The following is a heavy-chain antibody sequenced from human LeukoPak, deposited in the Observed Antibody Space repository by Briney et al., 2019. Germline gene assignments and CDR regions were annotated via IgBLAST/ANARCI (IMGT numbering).Heavy chain of an antibody. V-gene: IGHV3-74*01. Sequence: HTGGSLRLSCAASGFTFSSYWMHWVRQAPGKGLVWVSRINSDGSSTSYADSVKGRFTISRDNAKNTLYLQMNSVRAEDTAVYYCARRLPWAAAFDIWGQGTMVTVSS. J-gene: IGHJ3*02. CDR1: GFTFSSYW. D-gene: IGHD1-26*01. CDR3: ARRLPWAAAFDI. CDR2: INSDGSST.